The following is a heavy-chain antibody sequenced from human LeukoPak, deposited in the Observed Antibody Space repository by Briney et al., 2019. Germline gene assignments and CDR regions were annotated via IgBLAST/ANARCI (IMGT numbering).Heavy chain of an antibody. V-gene: IGHV1-8*01. J-gene: IGHJ4*02. Sequence: ASVKVSCKASGYTFTSYDINWVRQATGQGLEWMGWMNPNSGNTGYAQKLQGRVTMTTDTSTSTAYMELGSLRSDDTAVYYCARVLLYYDSSGYFDYWGQGTLVTVSS. CDR3: ARVLLYYDSSGYFDY. D-gene: IGHD3-22*01. CDR1: GYTFTSYD. CDR2: MNPNSGNT.